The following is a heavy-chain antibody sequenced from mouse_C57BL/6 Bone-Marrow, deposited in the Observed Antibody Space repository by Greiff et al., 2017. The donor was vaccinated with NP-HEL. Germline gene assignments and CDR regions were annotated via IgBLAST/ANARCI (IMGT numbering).Heavy chain of an antibody. J-gene: IGHJ1*03. CDR2: ISYSGST. CDR1: GYSITSDY. V-gene: IGHV3-8*01. Sequence: VQLKQSGPGLAKPSQTLSLTCSVTGYSITSDYWNWIRKFPGNKLEYMGYISYSGSTYYNPSLKSRISITRDTSKNQYYLQLNSVTTEDTATYYCARDYGSSYWYFDVWGTGTTVTVSS. CDR3: ARDYGSSYWYFDV. D-gene: IGHD1-1*01.